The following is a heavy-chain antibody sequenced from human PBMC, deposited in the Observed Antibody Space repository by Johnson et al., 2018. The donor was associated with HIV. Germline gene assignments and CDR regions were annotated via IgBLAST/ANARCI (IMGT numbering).Heavy chain of an antibody. CDR3: ARDMRWSKAFDI. CDR1: GFTFSSYG. J-gene: IGHJ3*02. Sequence: QVQLVESGGGVVQPGRSLRLSCAASGFTFSSYGMHWVRQAPGKGLEWVAVISYDGSNKYYADSVKGRFTISRDNFKNTVYLQMNSLRPVDTAVYYCARDMRWSKAFDIWGQGTMVTVSS. D-gene: IGHD3-3*01. V-gene: IGHV3-30*03. CDR2: ISYDGSNK.